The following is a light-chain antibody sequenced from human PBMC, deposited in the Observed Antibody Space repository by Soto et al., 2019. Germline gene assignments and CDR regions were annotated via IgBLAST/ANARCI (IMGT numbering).Light chain of an antibody. Sequence: QSALTQPASVSGSPGQSITIXCTGTSSDVXSYNLVSWYQQHPGNAPKLMIYEGSKRPSGVSNRFFGSKSGNTASLTISGLQAEDEADYYCCSFARGSTLVFGGGTKLTVL. CDR2: EGS. CDR3: CSFARGSTLV. V-gene: IGLV2-23*01. J-gene: IGLJ3*02. CDR1: SSDVXSYNL.